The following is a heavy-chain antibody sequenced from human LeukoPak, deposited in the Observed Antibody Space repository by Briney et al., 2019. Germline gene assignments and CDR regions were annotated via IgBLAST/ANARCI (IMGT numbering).Heavy chain of an antibody. V-gene: IGHV3-30*02. J-gene: IGHJ3*02. D-gene: IGHD4-23*01. CDR2: IRYDGSNQ. Sequence: TGGSLRLSCAASGFTFSSYGIHWVRQAPGKGLEWVAFIRYDGSNQYYADSVKGRFTISRDNSKNTLYLQINSLTAEDTAVYYCAKDLAYGGGLLGAFDIWGQGTMVTVSS. CDR1: GFTFSSYG. CDR3: AKDLAYGGGLLGAFDI.